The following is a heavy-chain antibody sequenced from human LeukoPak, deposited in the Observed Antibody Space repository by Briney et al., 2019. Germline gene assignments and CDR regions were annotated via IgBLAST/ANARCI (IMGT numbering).Heavy chain of an antibody. Sequence: PGGSLRLSCAASGFTFSSYWMSWVRQAPGKGLEWVANIKQDGSEKYYVDSVKGRFTISRDNAKNSLYLQMNSLRAEDTAVYYCAREDVVVGAAFDYWGQGTLVTVSS. CDR3: AREDVVVGAAFDY. CDR1: GFTFSSYW. J-gene: IGHJ4*02. D-gene: IGHD1-26*01. V-gene: IGHV3-7*01. CDR2: IKQDGSEK.